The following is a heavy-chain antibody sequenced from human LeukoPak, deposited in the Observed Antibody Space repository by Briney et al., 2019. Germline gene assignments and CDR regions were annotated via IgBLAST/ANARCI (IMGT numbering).Heavy chain of an antibody. CDR1: GGSISSGYY. J-gene: IGHJ4*02. CDR2: IYHSGST. CDR3: AREGYYYDSGSFSFDY. D-gene: IGHD3-10*01. Sequence: SETLSLTCTVSGGSISSGYYWGWIRQPPGKGLEWIGSIYHSGSTYYNPSLKSRVTISVDTSKNQFSLKLSSVTAADTAVYYCAREGYYYDSGSFSFDYWGQGTLVTVSS. V-gene: IGHV4-38-2*02.